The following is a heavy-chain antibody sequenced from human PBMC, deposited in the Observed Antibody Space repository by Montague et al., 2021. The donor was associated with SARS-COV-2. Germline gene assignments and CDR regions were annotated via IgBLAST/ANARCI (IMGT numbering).Heavy chain of an antibody. CDR3: ARLPPYRFNSNGHYYNAVDI. CDR2: IYYSGNT. V-gene: IGHV4-39*01. CDR1: GGSISSSGYY. Sequence: SKTRSLTCTVSGGSISSSGYYWGWIRQPPGKGLEWIGSIYYSGNTYYSPSLQSRVTISVDTSKNQFSLRLNSMTAADTAVYYCARLPPYRFNSNGHYYNAVDIWGQGTMVTVSS. J-gene: IGHJ3*02. D-gene: IGHD3-22*01.